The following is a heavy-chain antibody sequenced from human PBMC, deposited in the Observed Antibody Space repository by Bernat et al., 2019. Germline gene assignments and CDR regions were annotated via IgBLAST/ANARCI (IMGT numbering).Heavy chain of an antibody. J-gene: IGHJ4*02. CDR1: GFTFSSYE. CDR2: ISSSGSTI. CDR3: ARSGPARGYSGYDFYY. V-gene: IGHV3-48*03. D-gene: IGHD5-12*01. Sequence: EVQLVESGGGLVQPGGSLRLSCAASGFTFSSYEMNWFRQAPGKGLEWVSYISSSGSTIYYADSVKGRFTISRYNAKNSLYRQRNSLRAEDTAVYYCARSGPARGYSGYDFYYWGQGTLVTVSS.